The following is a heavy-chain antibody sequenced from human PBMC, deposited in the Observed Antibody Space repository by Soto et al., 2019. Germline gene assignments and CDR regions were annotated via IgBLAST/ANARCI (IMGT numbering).Heavy chain of an antibody. CDR3: AKRSSSSTFDY. CDR1: GFTFSSYA. D-gene: IGHD6-6*01. V-gene: IGHV3-23*01. J-gene: IGHJ4*02. Sequence: EVQLLESGGGLVQPGESLRLSCAASGFTFSSYAMSWVRQAPGKGLEWVSVISGSDDSTYYADSVKGRFTISRDNSKNKLYLQMNSLRAEDTDVYYCAKRSSSSTFDYWGQGTLVTVSS. CDR2: ISGSDDST.